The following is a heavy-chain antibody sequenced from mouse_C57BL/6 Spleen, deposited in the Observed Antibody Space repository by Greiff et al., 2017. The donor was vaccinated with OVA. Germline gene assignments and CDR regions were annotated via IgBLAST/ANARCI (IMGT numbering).Heavy chain of an antibody. V-gene: IGHV1-64*01. CDR3: ARPPNLYYFDY. J-gene: IGHJ2*01. CDR2: ILPNSGRT. CDR1: GYTFTSYW. Sequence: QVQLQPSWAELVNPWASVKLSCKASGYTFTSYWMHWVKQSPGQGLEWIGMILPNSGRTNYNEKFKSKATLTVDKSSSTAYMQLSSLTSEDSAVYYCARPPNLYYFDYWGQGTTLTVSS.